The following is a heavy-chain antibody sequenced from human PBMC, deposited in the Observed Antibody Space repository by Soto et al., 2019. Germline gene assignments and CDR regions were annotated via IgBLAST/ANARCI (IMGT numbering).Heavy chain of an antibody. D-gene: IGHD3-9*01. CDR2: MNPNSGNT. V-gene: IGHV1-8*01. J-gene: IGHJ4*02. CDR3: ARGYSRRYFDWFNTAPLFDY. CDR1: GYTFTSYD. Sequence: GASVKVSCTASGYTFTSYDINWVRQATGQGLEWMGWMNPNSGNTGYAQKFQGRVTMTRNTSISTAYMELSSLRSEDTAVYYCARGYSRRYFDWFNTAPLFDYWGQGTLVTVSS.